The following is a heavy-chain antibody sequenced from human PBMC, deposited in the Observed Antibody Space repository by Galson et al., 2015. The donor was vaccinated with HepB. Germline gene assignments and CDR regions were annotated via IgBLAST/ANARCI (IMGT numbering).Heavy chain of an antibody. CDR2: IGTAGDT. CDR3: ATSTYSSSSAGAFDI. Sequence: SLRLSCAASGFTVSSNYMSWVRQAPGKGLEWVSVIGTAGDTYYPGSVKGRFTISRENAKNSLYLQMNSLRAGDTAVYYCATSTYSSSSAGAFDIWGQGTMVTVSS. D-gene: IGHD6-13*01. CDR1: GFTVSSNY. J-gene: IGHJ3*02. V-gene: IGHV3-13*01.